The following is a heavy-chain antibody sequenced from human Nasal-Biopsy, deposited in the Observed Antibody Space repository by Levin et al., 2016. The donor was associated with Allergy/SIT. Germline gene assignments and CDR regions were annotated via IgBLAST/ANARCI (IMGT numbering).Heavy chain of an antibody. Sequence: GESLKISCAASGFSFDIYALSWVRQAPGKGLEYVSSISGKFGRTYYADYVQGRFTISTDKSRNTLFLQMNSLRAEDTAIYYCARDRGYSGYDAPVLDYWGQGTRVTVSS. D-gene: IGHD5-12*01. J-gene: IGHJ4*02. CDR1: GFSFDIYA. CDR2: ISGKFGRT. V-gene: IGHV3-23*01. CDR3: ARDRGYSGYDAPVLDY.